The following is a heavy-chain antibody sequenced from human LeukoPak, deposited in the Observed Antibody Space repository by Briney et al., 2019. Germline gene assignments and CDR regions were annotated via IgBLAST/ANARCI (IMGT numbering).Heavy chain of an antibody. V-gene: IGHV4-4*02. D-gene: IGHD3-22*01. CDR1: GGTISSSNW. CDR3: ASYSRYDSSAPRGYYYYYMDV. CDR2: IYHSGST. J-gene: IGHJ6*03. Sequence: SGTLSLTCAVSGGTISSSNWWSWVRQPPGKGLEWIGEIYHSGSTNYNPSLKSRVTTSVDKSKNQFSLKLNSVTAADTAVYYCASYSRYDSSAPRGYYYYYMDVWGKGTTVTVS.